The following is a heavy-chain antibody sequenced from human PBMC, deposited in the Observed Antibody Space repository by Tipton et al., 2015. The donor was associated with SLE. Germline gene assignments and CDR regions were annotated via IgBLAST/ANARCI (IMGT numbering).Heavy chain of an antibody. CDR1: GGSFSDYY. V-gene: IGHV4-34*01. Sequence: TLSLTCDVYGGSFSDYYWMWIRQPPGKGLEWIGEINHSGSTICNPSLVSRVTISVDTSKNQFSLKLSSVTAADTAVYYCARGHYYYGSGSYLNWFDPWGQGTLVTVSS. CDR3: ARGHYYYGSGSYLNWFDP. D-gene: IGHD3-10*01. J-gene: IGHJ5*02. CDR2: INHSGST.